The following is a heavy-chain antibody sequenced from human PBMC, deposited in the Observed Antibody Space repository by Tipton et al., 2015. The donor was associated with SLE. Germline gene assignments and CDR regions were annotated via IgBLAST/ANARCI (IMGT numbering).Heavy chain of an antibody. V-gene: IGHV4-59*01. D-gene: IGHD1-26*01. CDR1: GGSISSYY. Sequence: TLSLTCTVSGGSISSYYWSWIRQPPGKGLEWIGYINYSGSTNYNPSLKSRVTISVDTSKNQFSLKLSSVTAADTAVYYCAGGMPSGSYNYWGQGTLVTLSS. J-gene: IGHJ4*02. CDR2: INYSGST. CDR3: AGGMPSGSYNY.